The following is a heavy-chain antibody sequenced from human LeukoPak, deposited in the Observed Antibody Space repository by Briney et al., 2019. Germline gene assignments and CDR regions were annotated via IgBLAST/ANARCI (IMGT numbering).Heavy chain of an antibody. D-gene: IGHD2-8*02. CDR1: GGTVSSYA. CDR2: IIPIFGTA. V-gene: IGHV1-69*06. CDR3: ARGRLVPGTGMDV. Sequence: SVKVSCKASGGTVSSYAISWVRQAPGQGLELMGRIIPIFGTANYAQKFQGRVTITADKSTSTAYMELSSLRSEDTAVYYCARGRLVPGTGMDVWGKGTTVTVSS. J-gene: IGHJ6*03.